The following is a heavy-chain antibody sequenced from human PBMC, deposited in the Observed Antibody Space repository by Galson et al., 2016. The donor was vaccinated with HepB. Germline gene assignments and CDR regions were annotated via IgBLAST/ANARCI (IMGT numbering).Heavy chain of an antibody. J-gene: IGHJ4*02. Sequence: SETLSLTCNVSGGSISSSSYNWAWIRQPPGRGMEWLGTIYYSGTTYYNPSLKSRVILSVDTSKKQFSLKVTSVTAADTAVYYCARAYGSDFDSWGQGTQVTVSS. V-gene: IGHV4-39*07. D-gene: IGHD4-17*01. CDR3: ARAYGSDFDS. CDR2: IYYSGTT. CDR1: GGSISSSSYN.